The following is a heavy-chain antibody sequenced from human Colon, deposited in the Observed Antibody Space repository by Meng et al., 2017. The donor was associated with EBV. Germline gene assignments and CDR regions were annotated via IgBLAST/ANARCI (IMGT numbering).Heavy chain of an antibody. Sequence: QGQLRARGQGLVSLSHPLSPTCTVSGGSISSGGYYWSWFRQHPGKGLEWIGYIHSSGSTYYNPSLRSRVTMFVDTSKNQFSLMLTSVTATDTAVYYCARRRGGSGRDCWGQGTLVTVSS. CDR1: GGSISSGGYY. V-gene: IGHV4-31*03. J-gene: IGHJ4*02. CDR2: IHSSGST. CDR3: ARRRGGSGRDC. D-gene: IGHD3-10*01.